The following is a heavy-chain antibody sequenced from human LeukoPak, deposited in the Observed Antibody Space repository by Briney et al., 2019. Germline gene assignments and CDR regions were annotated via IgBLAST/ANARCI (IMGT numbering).Heavy chain of an antibody. CDR1: GGSISSYY. J-gene: IGHJ5*02. V-gene: IGHV4-59*01. Sequence: SETLSLTCTVSGGSISSYYWSWIRQPPGKGLEWIGYIYYSGSTNYNPSLKSRVTISVDTSKNQFSLKLSSVTAADTAVYYCARGGFWSGRRWFDPWGQGTLVTVSS. CDR3: ARGGFWSGRRWFDP. D-gene: IGHD3-3*01. CDR2: IYYSGST.